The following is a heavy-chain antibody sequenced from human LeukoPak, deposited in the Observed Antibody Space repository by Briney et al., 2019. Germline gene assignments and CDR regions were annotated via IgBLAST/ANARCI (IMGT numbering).Heavy chain of an antibody. CDR2: IYYSGST. D-gene: IGHD1-7*01. CDR1: GGSISSGSYY. CDR3: ARYNWNYAASYFDY. Sequence: SETLSLTCTVSGGSISSGSYYWSWIRQPPGKGLEWIGYIYYSGSTNYNPSLKSRVTISVDTSKNQFSLKLSSVTAADTAVYYCARYNWNYAASYFDYWGQGTLVTVSS. J-gene: IGHJ4*02. V-gene: IGHV4-61*01.